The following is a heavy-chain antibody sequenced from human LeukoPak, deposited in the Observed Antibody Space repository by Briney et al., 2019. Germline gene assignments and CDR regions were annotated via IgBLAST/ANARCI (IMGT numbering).Heavy chain of an antibody. Sequence: SETLSLICTVSGGSISSSYWSWIRQPPGKGLEGIGYIYYSGSTNYNPSLKSRVTISVDTSKNQFSLKLSSVTAADTAVYYCAESRSWAYWYFDLWGRGTLVTVSP. CDR1: GGSISSSY. V-gene: IGHV4-59*01. CDR2: IYYSGST. J-gene: IGHJ2*01. D-gene: IGHD6-6*01. CDR3: AESRSWAYWYFDL.